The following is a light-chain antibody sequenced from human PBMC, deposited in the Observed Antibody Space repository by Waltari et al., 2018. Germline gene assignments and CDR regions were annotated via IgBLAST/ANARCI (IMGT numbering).Light chain of an antibody. Sequence: SSELTQDPAVSVALGHTVRITCQGDSLRSYYATWYQQKPGQAPVLVIYGENKRPSGIPDRFSGSSSGNTASLTITGAQAEDEADYYCNSRDRTGNHLVFGGGTKLTVL. CDR1: SLRSYY. CDR2: GEN. CDR3: NSRDRTGNHLV. V-gene: IGLV3-19*01. J-gene: IGLJ2*01.